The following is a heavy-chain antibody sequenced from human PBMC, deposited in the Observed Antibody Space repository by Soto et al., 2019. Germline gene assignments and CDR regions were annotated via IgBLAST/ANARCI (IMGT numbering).Heavy chain of an antibody. V-gene: IGHV3-30-3*01. CDR3: ARVIPQRGWYGAFDI. Sequence: GGSLRLSCAASGFTFSSYAMHWVRQAPGKGLEWVAVISYDGSNKYYADSVKGRFTISRDNSKNTLYLQMNSLRAEDTAVYYCARVIPQRGWYGAFDIWGQGTMVTVSS. CDR1: GFTFSSYA. D-gene: IGHD6-19*01. J-gene: IGHJ3*02. CDR2: ISYDGSNK.